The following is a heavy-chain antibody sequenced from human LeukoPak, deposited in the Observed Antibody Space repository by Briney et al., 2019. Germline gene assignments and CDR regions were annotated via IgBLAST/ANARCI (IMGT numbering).Heavy chain of an antibody. D-gene: IGHD3-10*01. CDR3: ARALQDGGPEY. J-gene: IGHJ4*02. CDR1: GASISSRSYY. CDR2: IYHGGST. Sequence: SETLSLTCSVSGASISSRSYYWGWTRQPPGMGLEWIGTIYHGGSTFYSPSLNSRVTISVDTSKNQLSLKLSSVTAADTAVYYCARALQDGGPEYWGQGALVTVSS. V-gene: IGHV4-39*07.